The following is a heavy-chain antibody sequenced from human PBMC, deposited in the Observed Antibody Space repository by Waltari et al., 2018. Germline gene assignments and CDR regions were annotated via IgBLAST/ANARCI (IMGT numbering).Heavy chain of an antibody. CDR1: GFSFSSYE. CDR3: ARRGGIVTPLDV. Sequence: EVQLVESGGGLAQPGGSLRLSCAASGFSFSSYEMMWVRQAPGKVLELVSYISSGITIYYADSVKGRFTISRDNARNSLFLQMTSLRVEDTAVYYCARRGGIVTPLDVWGKGTTVTVSS. D-gene: IGHD1-26*01. CDR2: ISSGITI. J-gene: IGHJ6*03. V-gene: IGHV3-48*03.